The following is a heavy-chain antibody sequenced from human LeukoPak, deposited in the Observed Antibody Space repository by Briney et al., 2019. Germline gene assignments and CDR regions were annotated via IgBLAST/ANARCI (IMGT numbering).Heavy chain of an antibody. Sequence: GRSLRLSCAASGFTFSSYGMHWVRQAPGKGLEWVSYISSSSNTRYYADSVKGRFTISRDNARNSLYLQMNSLGDEDTAVYYCSRGSRNAFDIWGQGTMVTVSS. CDR2: ISSSSNTR. J-gene: IGHJ3*02. V-gene: IGHV3-48*02. CDR3: SRGSRNAFDI. CDR1: GFTFSSYG.